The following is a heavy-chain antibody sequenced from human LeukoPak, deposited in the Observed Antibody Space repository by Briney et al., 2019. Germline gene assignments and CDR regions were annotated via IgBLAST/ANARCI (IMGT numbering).Heavy chain of an antibody. CDR2: ISGSGGST. CDR3: AKGWSQSYSSRYLDY. V-gene: IGHV3-23*01. Sequence: GGSLRLSCAASGFTFSSYAMSWVRQAPGKGLEWVSAISGSGGSTYYADSVKGRFTISRDNSKNTLYLQMNSLRAEDTAVYYCAKGWSQSYSSRYLDYWGQGTLVTVSS. D-gene: IGHD6-13*01. CDR1: GFTFSSYA. J-gene: IGHJ4*02.